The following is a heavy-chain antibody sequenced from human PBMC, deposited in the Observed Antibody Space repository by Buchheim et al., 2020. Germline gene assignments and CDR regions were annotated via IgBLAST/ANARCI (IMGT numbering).Heavy chain of an antibody. D-gene: IGHD3-22*01. V-gene: IGHV4-59*01. Sequence: QVQLQESGPGLVKPSETLSLTCTVSGGPISSYYWSWIRQPPGKGLEWIGYIYYSGSTKYNPSLKSRVTISVDKSKNQVSLKLSSVTAADTAVYYCARSAEVVVINWFDPWGQGTL. J-gene: IGHJ5*02. CDR3: ARSAEVVVINWFDP. CDR2: IYYSGST. CDR1: GGPISSYY.